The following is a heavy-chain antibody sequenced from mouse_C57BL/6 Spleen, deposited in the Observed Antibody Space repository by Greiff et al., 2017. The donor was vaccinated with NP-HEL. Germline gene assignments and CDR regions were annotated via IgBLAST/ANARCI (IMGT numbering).Heavy chain of an antibody. Sequence: EVQRVESGGGLVKPGGSLKLSCAASGFTFSSYAMSWVRQTPEKRLEWVATISDGGSYTYYPDNVKGRFTISRDNAKNNLYMQMIHLNSQDSAVYYFSSDARFHRYSFDYWGQGTSVTVSS. CDR2: ISDGGSYT. CDR1: GFTFSSYA. D-gene: IGHD3-1*01. J-gene: IGHJ4*01. CDR3: SSDARFHRYSFDY. V-gene: IGHV5-4*01.